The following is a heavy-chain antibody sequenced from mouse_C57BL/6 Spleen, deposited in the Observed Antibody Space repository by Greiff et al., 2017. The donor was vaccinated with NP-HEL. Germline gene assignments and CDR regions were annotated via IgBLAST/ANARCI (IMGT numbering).Heavy chain of an antibody. CDR2: INPSSGYT. CDR3: ARDYYYAWFAY. Sequence: VQLQQSGAELARPGASVKMSCKASGYTFTSYTMHWVKQRPGQGLEWIGYINPSSGYTKYNQKFKDKATLTADKSSSTAYMKLSSLTSEDSAVYYCARDYYYAWFAYWGQGTLVTVSA. D-gene: IGHD1-1*01. J-gene: IGHJ3*01. CDR1: GYTFTSYT. V-gene: IGHV1-4*01.